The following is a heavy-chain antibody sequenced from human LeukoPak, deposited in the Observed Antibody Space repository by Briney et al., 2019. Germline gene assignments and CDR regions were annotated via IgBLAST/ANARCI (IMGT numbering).Heavy chain of an antibody. D-gene: IGHD3-3*01. CDR1: GYTFTSYA. CDR2: INGYNGKT. CDR3: ARLPPGFWSGYLYMDV. Sequence: ASVKVSCKASGYTFTSYAISWVRQAPGLGLEWMGWINGYNGKTDYAQKFQDRVAMTTDTSTSTAYMELRSLRSDDTAIYYCARLPPGFWSGYLYMDVWGKGTTVTVSS. J-gene: IGHJ6*03. V-gene: IGHV1-18*01.